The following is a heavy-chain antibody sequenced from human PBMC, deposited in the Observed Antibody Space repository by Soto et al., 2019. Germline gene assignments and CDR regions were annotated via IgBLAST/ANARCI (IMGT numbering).Heavy chain of an antibody. D-gene: IGHD2-15*01. CDR1: GGSISSYY. V-gene: IGHV4-59*01. Sequence: PSETLSLTCTVSGGSISSYYWSWIRQPPGKGLEWIGYIYYSGSTNYNPSLKSRVTISVDTSKNQFSLKLSSVTAEDTAVYYCARDSGYCTGGSCQIEGPIDYWGQGTLVTVSS. J-gene: IGHJ4*02. CDR3: ARDSGYCTGGSCQIEGPIDY. CDR2: IYYSGST.